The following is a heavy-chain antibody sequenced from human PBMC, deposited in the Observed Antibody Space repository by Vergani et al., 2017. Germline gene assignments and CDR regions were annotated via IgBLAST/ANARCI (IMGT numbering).Heavy chain of an antibody. CDR3: AKDGLDPYGMDV. CDR2: INPNSGGT. D-gene: IGHD3-9*01. J-gene: IGHJ6*02. V-gene: IGHV1-2*02. CDR1: GYTFTGYY. Sequence: QVQLVQSGAEVEKPWASVKVSCKASGYTFTGYYMHWVRQGPGQGLEWMGWINPNSGGTNYAQKFQGRVTMTRDTCIGTAYLARSRLGADDTAEYSCAKDGLDPYGMDVWGQGTTVTVSS.